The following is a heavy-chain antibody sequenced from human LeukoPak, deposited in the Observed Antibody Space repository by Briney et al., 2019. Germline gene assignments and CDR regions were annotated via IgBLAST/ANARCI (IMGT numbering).Heavy chain of an antibody. CDR3: ARDRGDYYDSSGYYDY. CDR2: IYYSGST. J-gene: IGHJ4*02. Sequence: PSETLSLTCTVSGGSISSGDYYWSWIRQPPGKGLEWIGYIYYSGSTYYNPSLKSRVTISVDTSKNQFSLKLSSVTAADTAVYYCARDRGDYYDSSGYYDYWGQGTLVTVSS. V-gene: IGHV4-30-4*01. CDR1: GGSISSGDYY. D-gene: IGHD3-22*01.